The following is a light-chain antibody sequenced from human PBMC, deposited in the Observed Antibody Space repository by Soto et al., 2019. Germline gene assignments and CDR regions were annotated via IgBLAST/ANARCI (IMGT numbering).Light chain of an antibody. J-gene: IGLJ2*01. CDR3: ASCPSSDTHVL. V-gene: IGLV2-14*01. CDR2: DVD. Sequence: QSVLTQPASVSGSPGQTITISCSGSGCDIGYNDSVSWYQLPPDKAPQLIIYDVDSRPSGVSHRFSGSKSGYTASLTISGLQPEDEAEYYCASCPSSDTHVLFGAGTKLTVL. CDR1: GCDIGYNDS.